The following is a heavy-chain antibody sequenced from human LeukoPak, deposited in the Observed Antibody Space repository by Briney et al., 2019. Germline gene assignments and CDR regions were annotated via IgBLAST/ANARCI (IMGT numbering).Heavy chain of an antibody. CDR2: ISYDGSNK. J-gene: IGHJ3*02. CDR1: GFTFSSYG. Sequence: PGGSLRLSCAASGFTFSSYGMHWVRQAPGKGLEWVAVISYDGSNKYYADSVKGRFTISRDNSKNTLYLQMNSLRAEDTAVYYCAKEIYLRDAFDIWGQGTMVTVSS. V-gene: IGHV3-30*18. D-gene: IGHD5/OR15-5a*01. CDR3: AKEIYLRDAFDI.